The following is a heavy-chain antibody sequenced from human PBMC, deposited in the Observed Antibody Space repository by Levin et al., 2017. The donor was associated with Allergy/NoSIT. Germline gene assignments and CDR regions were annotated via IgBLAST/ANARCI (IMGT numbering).Heavy chain of an antibody. V-gene: IGHV3-53*01. D-gene: IGHD3-22*01. CDR3: ARDKRYYYDSSGSPGDAFDI. CDR2: IYSGGST. J-gene: IGHJ3*02. CDR1: GFTVSSNY. Sequence: GSLKISCAASGFTVSSNYMSWVRQAPGKGLEWVSVIYSGGSTYYADSVKGRFTISRDNSKNTLYLQMNSLRAEDTAVYYCARDKRYYYDSSGSPGDAFDIWGQGTMVTVSS.